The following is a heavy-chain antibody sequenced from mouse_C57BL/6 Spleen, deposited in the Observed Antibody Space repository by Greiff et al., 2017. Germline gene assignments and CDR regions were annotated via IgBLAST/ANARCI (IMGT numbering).Heavy chain of an antibody. J-gene: IGHJ4*01. Sequence: QVQLQQSGAELVKPGASVKISCKASGYAFSSYWMNWVKQRPGQGLEWIGQIYPGDGDTNYNGKFKGKATLTADKSSSTAYMQLSSLTSEDSAVYFCATGPTTVVANYAMDYWGQGTSVTVAS. V-gene: IGHV1-80*01. CDR2: IYPGDGDT. CDR3: ATGPTTVVANYAMDY. CDR1: GYAFSSYW. D-gene: IGHD1-1*01.